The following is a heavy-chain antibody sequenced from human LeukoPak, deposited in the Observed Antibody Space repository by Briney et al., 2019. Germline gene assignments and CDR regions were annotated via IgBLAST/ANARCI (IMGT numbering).Heavy chain of an antibody. CDR2: IQNDGSNT. CDR1: GFTFSDYG. J-gene: IGHJ4*02. Sequence: GGSLRLSCAASGFTFSDYGMNWVRQTPGKGLEWLAFIQNDGSNTFYADSVKGRFTISRDNSKSTLSLQMNSLRAEDTAIYYCATYRQVLLPFESWGQGTLVTVSS. D-gene: IGHD2-8*02. CDR3: ATYRQVLLPFES. V-gene: IGHV3-30*02.